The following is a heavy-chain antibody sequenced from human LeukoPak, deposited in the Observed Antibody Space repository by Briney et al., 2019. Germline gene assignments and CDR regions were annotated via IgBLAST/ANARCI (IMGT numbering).Heavy chain of an antibody. D-gene: IGHD1-14*01. CDR2: INRGVGGT. CDR3: AKGGGSNRVPLEFDP. J-gene: IGHJ5*02. CDR1: GFTFRNFD. V-gene: IGHV3-23*01. Sequence: GGSLRLSCATSGFTFRNFDMSWVRQAPGKGLECVSAINRGVGGTYCADSVKGRFTISRDNSKNTLYLQMNSLRAEDTAVYYCAKGGGSNRVPLEFDPWGQGTLVTVSS.